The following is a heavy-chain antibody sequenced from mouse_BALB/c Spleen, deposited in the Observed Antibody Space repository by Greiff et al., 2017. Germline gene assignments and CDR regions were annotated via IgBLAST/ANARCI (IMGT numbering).Heavy chain of an antibody. CDR2: INPGSGGT. D-gene: IGHD6-1*01. CDR3: AKSAWAY. Sequence: QVQLQQSGAELVRPGTSVKVSCKASGYAFTNYLIEWVKQRPGQGLEWIGVINPGSGGTNYNEKFKGKATLTADKSSSTAYMQLSSLTSDDSAVYFCAKSAWAYWGQGTLVTVSA. J-gene: IGHJ3*01. CDR1: GYAFTNYL. V-gene: IGHV1-54*01.